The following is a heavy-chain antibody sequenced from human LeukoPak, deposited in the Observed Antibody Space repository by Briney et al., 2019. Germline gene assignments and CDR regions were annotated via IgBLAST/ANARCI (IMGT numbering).Heavy chain of an antibody. CDR2: MNPNSGNT. V-gene: IGHV1-8*01. Sequence: ASVKVSCKASGYTFTSYDINWVRQGTGQGLEWMGWMNPNSGNTGYAQKFQGRVAMTRNTSISTAYMELSSLRSEDTAVYYCARRSQAGGTGIGYWGQGTLVTVSS. D-gene: IGHD6-19*01. CDR3: ARRSQAGGTGIGY. J-gene: IGHJ4*02. CDR1: GYTFTSYD.